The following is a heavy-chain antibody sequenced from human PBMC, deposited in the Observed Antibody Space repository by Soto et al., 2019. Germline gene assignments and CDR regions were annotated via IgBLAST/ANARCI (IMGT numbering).Heavy chain of an antibody. D-gene: IGHD2-15*01. CDR2: ISVSGGST. CDR3: AKDRSCRGSNCYSQWAFDI. CDR1: GFTLSRYA. V-gene: IGHV3-23*01. J-gene: IGHJ3*02. Sequence: GGALRHPDGASGFTLSRYAMGLVRQAPEKGLEWVSAISVSGGSTYYADSVKGRFTLSRDNSKNTLSLQMNSLRAEHTAVYYCAKDRSCRGSNCYSQWAFDIWGQGTMVTVSS.